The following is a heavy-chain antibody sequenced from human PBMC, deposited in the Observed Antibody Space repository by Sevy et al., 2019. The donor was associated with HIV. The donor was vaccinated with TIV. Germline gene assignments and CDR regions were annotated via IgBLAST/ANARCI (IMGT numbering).Heavy chain of an antibody. CDR1: GGSISSSSYY. V-gene: IGHV4-39*01. J-gene: IGHJ4*02. CDR3: ARRRRHWGPTEGDFDY. D-gene: IGHD7-27*01. Sequence: SETLSLTCTVSGGSISSSSYYWGWIRQPPGKGLEWIGSIYYSGSTYYNPSLKSRVTISVDTSKNQFSLKLSSVTAADTAVYYCARRRRHWGPTEGDFDYWGQGTLVTVSS. CDR2: IYYSGST.